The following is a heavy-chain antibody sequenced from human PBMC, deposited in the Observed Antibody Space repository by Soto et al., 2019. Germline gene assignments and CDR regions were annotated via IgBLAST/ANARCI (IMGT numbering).Heavy chain of an antibody. V-gene: IGHV3-13*01. CDR2: IGTAGDT. D-gene: IGHD1-7*01. CDR1: GFTFGTYD. CDR3: ARVSGFTGTGKRFGGGYYCYYGMDV. J-gene: IGHJ6*02. Sequence: EVQLVESGGGLVQPGGSLRLSCAASGFTFGTYDMHWVRRATGKGLEWVSAIGTAGDTYYPDSVRGRFTISRENAKNSLYLQMNSLRAEDTVVYYCARVSGFTGTGKRFGGGYYCYYGMDVWGQGTTVTVSS.